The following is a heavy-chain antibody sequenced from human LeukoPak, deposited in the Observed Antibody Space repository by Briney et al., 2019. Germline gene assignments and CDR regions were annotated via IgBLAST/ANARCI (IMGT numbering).Heavy chain of an antibody. J-gene: IGHJ4*02. CDR1: GFTFSSYA. CDR2: ISGSGGST. Sequence: GGSLRLSCAASGFTFSSYAMSWVRQAPGKGLEWVSAISGSGGSTYYADSVKGRFTISRDNSKNTLYLQMNSLRAEDTAVYYCARAPYYYDSSGYYPYGYWGQGTLVTVSS. CDR3: ARAPYYYDSSGYYPYGY. V-gene: IGHV3-23*01. D-gene: IGHD3-22*01.